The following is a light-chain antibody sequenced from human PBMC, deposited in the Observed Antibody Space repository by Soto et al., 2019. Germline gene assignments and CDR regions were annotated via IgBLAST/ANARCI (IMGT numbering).Light chain of an antibody. CDR2: GAS. CDR1: QSVSSNF. J-gene: IGKJ4*01. CDR3: QQYGSSPLT. V-gene: IGKV3-20*01. Sequence: EILLTQSPGTLSLSPGERATLSCRASQSVSSNFLAWYQQKPGQAPRLLIYGASSRATGIPDRFSGSGSGTDFTLVISRLEPEDFAVFYCQQYGSSPLTFGGGTTVEIK.